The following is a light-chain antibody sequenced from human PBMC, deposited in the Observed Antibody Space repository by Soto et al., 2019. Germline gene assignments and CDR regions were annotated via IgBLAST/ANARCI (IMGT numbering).Light chain of an antibody. V-gene: IGKV1-27*01. CDR1: QSISSY. CDR3: QQYNCAPRT. CDR2: AAA. Sequence: DIQTPPSPPTLSASVGDRVTITCRANQSISSYLNWYQQKPGKPPKLLIYAAAPVQSGVPSRFSGSGCGTDFTLTISILQAEDVATYYCQQYNCAPRTFGQGTKVDIK. J-gene: IGKJ1*01.